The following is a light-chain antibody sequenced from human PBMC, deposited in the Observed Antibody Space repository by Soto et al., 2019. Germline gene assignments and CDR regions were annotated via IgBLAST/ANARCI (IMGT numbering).Light chain of an antibody. V-gene: IGKV1-6*01. Sequence: AIQVTQSPSSLSASVGDRVTITCRASQGSRNELSWYQQKPGKAPKFLIFAASNLQSGVPSRFSGRGSGTDFTLTISSLQPEDFATYFCLQDDDYPFTFGGGTKVEIK. J-gene: IGKJ4*01. CDR3: LQDDDYPFT. CDR1: QGSRNE. CDR2: AAS.